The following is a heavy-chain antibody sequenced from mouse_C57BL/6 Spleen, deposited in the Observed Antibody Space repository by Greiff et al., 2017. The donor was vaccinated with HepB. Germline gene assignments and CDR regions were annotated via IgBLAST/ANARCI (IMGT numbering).Heavy chain of an antibody. CDR1: GFTFSSYA. CDR2: ISSGGDYI. CDR3: TRDRGPGAMDY. V-gene: IGHV5-9-1*02. J-gene: IGHJ4*01. Sequence: EVQLVESGEGLVKPGGSLQLSCAASGFTFSSYAMSWVRQTPEKRLEWVAYISSGGDYIYYADTVKGRFTISRDNARTTLYLQMSSLKSEDTAMYYCTRDRGPGAMDYWGQGTSVTVSS.